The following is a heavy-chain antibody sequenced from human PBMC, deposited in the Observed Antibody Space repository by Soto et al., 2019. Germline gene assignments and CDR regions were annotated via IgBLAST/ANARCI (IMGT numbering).Heavy chain of an antibody. CDR2: ISGSGGST. CDR1: GFTFSSYA. CDR3: AKVLPPVVVAATQDYWYFDL. Sequence: GGSLRLSCAASGFTFSSYAMSWVRQAPGKGLEWVSAISGSGGSTYYADSVKGRFTISRDNSKNTLYLQMNSLRAEDTAVYYCAKVLPPVVVAATQDYWYFDLWGRGTLVTVSS. V-gene: IGHV3-23*01. J-gene: IGHJ2*01. D-gene: IGHD2-15*01.